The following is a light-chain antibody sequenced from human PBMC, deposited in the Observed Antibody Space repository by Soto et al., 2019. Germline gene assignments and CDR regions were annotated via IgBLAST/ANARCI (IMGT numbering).Light chain of an antibody. CDR2: DAF. CDR3: LQYHTYRT. CDR1: QSISSW. V-gene: IGKV1-5*01. Sequence: DIQMTQSPSSLSASVGDRVTITCRASQSISSWLAWYQQKPGKAPKLLIFDAFSLESEVPSRFSGSGSGTEFTLTISSLQPDDFATYYCLQYHTYRTFGQGTKVDIK. J-gene: IGKJ1*01.